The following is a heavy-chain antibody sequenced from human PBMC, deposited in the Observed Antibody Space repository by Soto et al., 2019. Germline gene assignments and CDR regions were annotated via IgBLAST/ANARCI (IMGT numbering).Heavy chain of an antibody. J-gene: IGHJ4*01. D-gene: IGHD3-10*01. CDR1: GFTFSSYA. V-gene: IGHV3-23*01. CDR3: GRAITMVPGVFDH. CDR2: IRGSGGST. Sequence: GGSLRFSWAASGFTFSSYAMSWGRQAPGKGLEWVSAIRGSGGSTYYADSVKGRFTISRDNSKNTLDLQMNGLRAHDTALFYCGRAITMVPGVFDHWGHGTLVTVS.